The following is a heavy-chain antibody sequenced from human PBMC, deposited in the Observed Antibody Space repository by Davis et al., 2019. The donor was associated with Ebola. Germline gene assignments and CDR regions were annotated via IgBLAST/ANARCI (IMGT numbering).Heavy chain of an antibody. V-gene: IGHV3-64D*06. J-gene: IGHJ4*02. D-gene: IGHD2-21*01. Sequence: PGGSLRLSCSASGFTFSSYAMHWVRQAPGKGLEYVSAISSNGGSTYYADSVKGRFTISRDNSKNTLYLQMSSLRAEDTAVYYCARGRGGDLLYYFDYWGQGTLVTVSS. CDR2: ISSNGGST. CDR3: ARGRGGDLLYYFDY. CDR1: GFTFSSYA.